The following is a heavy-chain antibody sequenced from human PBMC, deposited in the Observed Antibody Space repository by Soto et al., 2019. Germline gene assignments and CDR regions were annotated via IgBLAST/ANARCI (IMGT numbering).Heavy chain of an antibody. CDR3: AKGDYYDSSGYPHSPFDP. D-gene: IGHD3-22*01. V-gene: IGHV3-30*18. Sequence: GGSLRLSCAASGFTFSSYGMHWVRQAPGKGLEWVAVISYDGSNKYYADSVKGRFTISRDNSKNTLYLQMNSLRAEDTAVYYCAKGDYYDSSGYPHSPFDPWGQGTLVTVSS. J-gene: IGHJ5*02. CDR1: GFTFSSYG. CDR2: ISYDGSNK.